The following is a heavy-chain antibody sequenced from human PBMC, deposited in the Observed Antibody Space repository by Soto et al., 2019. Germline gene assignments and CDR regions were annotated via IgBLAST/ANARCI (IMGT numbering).Heavy chain of an antibody. D-gene: IGHD5-12*01. CDR3: ARDLGYDFDY. V-gene: IGHV3-48*02. CDR2: IRIDSNHI. Sequence: EVQLVESGGGLVQPGGSLRLSCAASGFIFTSYSMNWVRQAPGKGLEWLSYIRIDSNHIGYADSVRGRFTISSDIAKNCLYLQMNSLRDGETAVYYCARDLGYDFDYWGQGTLVTVSS. J-gene: IGHJ4*02. CDR1: GFIFTSYS.